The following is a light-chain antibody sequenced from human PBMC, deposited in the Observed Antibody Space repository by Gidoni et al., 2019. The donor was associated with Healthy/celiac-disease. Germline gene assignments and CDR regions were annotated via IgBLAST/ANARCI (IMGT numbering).Light chain of an antibody. J-gene: IGLJ3*02. V-gene: IGLV3-25*03. CDR3: QSADSSGTHWV. CDR1: ALPKQY. Sequence: YDLTQLPSVSVSPGQTARITCSGDALPKQYAYWYQQKPGQAPVLVIYKDSERPSGIPERFSGSSSGTTVTLTISGVQAEDEADYYCQSADSSGTHWVFGGGTKLTVL. CDR2: KDS.